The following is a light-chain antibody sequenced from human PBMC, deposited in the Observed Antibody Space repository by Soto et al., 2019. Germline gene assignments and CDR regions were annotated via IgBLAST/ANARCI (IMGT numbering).Light chain of an antibody. CDR2: ATS. CDR3: QERYNTYAVT. V-gene: IGKV1-39*01. J-gene: IGKJ4*01. Sequence: IQMTQSPSSLSASLGDRVTLTCRASENIDNYLNWYHQKQGESPKLLIYATSTFQIGVPSRFSVSVSGTEFTITISSLQDEDFATSFCQERYNTYAVTFGGGTKVDIK. CDR1: ENIDNY.